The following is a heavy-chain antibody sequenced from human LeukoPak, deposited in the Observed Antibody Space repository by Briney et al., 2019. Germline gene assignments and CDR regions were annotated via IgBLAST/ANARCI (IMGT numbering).Heavy chain of an antibody. D-gene: IGHD6-13*01. CDR3: ARRAGSNWYMDY. CDR2: ISSNGGST. CDR1: GFTFSSFA. Sequence: GGSLRLSCAASGFTFSSFAMHWVRQAPGKGLEYVSAISSNGGSTYYANSVKGRFTISRDNSKNTLYLQMGSLRVEDMAVYYCARRAGSNWYMDYWGQGTLVTVSS. V-gene: IGHV3-64*01. J-gene: IGHJ4*02.